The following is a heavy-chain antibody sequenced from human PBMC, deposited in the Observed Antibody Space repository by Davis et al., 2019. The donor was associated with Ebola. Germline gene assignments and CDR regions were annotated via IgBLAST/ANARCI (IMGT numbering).Heavy chain of an antibody. J-gene: IGHJ6*03. CDR3: ARGGTAAAGTSYYYMDV. V-gene: IGHV1-3*01. CDR1: GFTLTDYA. D-gene: IGHD6-13*01. Sequence: AASVKVSCKASGFTLTDYAIQWVRQAPGQRLEWMGWINAGNGNTKYSRKFQGRVTITRDTSASTAYMELSSLRSEDTAVYYCARGGTAAAGTSYYYMDVWGKGTTVTVSS. CDR2: INAGNGNT.